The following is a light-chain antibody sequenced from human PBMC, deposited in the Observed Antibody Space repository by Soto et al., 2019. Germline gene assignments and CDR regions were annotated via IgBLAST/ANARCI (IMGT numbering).Light chain of an antibody. J-gene: IGLJ2*01. CDR1: SSDIVGYNF. V-gene: IGLV2-14*01. CDR2: DVI. Sequence: QSALTQPASVSGSPGQSITISCTGTSSDIVGYNFVSWYQQYPGNAPKLMIYDVINRPSGVSNRFSGSKSGNTASLTISGLQAEDEADYYCSSFTSSSTLVFGGGTKVTVL. CDR3: SSFTSSSTLV.